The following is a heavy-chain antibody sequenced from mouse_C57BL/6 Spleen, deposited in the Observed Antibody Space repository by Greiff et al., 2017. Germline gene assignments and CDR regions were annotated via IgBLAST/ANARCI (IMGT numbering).Heavy chain of an antibody. CDR1: GFNIKDDY. V-gene: IGHV14-4*01. CDR3: TTHYGSSHY. CDR2: IDPENGDT. J-gene: IGHJ4*01. Sequence: VQLQQSGAELVRPGASVKLSCTASGFNIKDDYMHWVKQRPEQGLEWIGWIDPENGDTEYASKFQGKATITADTPSNTAYLQLSSLTSEDTAVYYCTTHYGSSHYWGQGTSVTVSS. D-gene: IGHD1-1*01.